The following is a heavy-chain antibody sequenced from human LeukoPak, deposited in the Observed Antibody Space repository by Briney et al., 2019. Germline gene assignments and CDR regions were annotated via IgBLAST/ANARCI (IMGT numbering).Heavy chain of an antibody. CDR2: IYHSGST. D-gene: IGHD1-26*01. Sequence: PSKTLSLTCTVSGYSISSGYYWGWIRQPPGKGLEWIGSIYHSGSTYYNPSLKSRVTISVDTSKNQFSLKLSSVTAADTAVYYCARITSGRYNDYWGQGTLVTVSS. CDR3: ARITSGRYNDY. CDR1: GYSISSGYY. J-gene: IGHJ4*02. V-gene: IGHV4-38-2*02.